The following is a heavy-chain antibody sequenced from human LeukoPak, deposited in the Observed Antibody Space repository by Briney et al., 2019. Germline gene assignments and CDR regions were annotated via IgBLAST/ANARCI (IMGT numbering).Heavy chain of an antibody. CDR1: GGSISSGGYY. V-gene: IGHV4-39*07. J-gene: IGHJ4*02. CDR3: ASKQVFGVVINYFDY. CDR2: IYHSGST. Sequence: PSETLSLTCTVSGGSISSGGYYWRWIRQPPGKGLEWIGEIYHSGSTNYNPSLKSRVTISVDKSKNQFSLKLSSVTAADTAVYYCASKQVFGVVINYFDYWGQGTLVTVSS. D-gene: IGHD3-3*01.